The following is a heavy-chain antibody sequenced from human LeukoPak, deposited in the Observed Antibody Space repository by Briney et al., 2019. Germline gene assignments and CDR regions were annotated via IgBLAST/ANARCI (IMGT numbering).Heavy chain of an antibody. Sequence: GGSLGLSCAASEFTFNRYWMSWVRQAPGKGLEWVANIKHDGSEAHYVDSVKGRFTISRDNAKNSLSLQMNSLNVDDTGVYFCTRDALFGSGRTHLDFWSQGTLVSVSS. J-gene: IGHJ4*02. V-gene: IGHV3-7*04. CDR1: EFTFNRYW. D-gene: IGHD3-10*01. CDR3: TRDALFGSGRTHLDF. CDR2: IKHDGSEA.